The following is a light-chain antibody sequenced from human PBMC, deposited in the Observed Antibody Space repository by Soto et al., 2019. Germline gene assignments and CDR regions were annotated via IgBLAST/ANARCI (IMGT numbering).Light chain of an antibody. CDR2: DVS. V-gene: IGLV2-14*01. CDR3: SSYTSSSTLV. Sequence: QSALTQPASVSGSPGQSITISCTGISSDVGGYNYVSWYQQHPGKAPKLMIYDVSNRPSGVSNRFSGSKSGSTASLTISGRQAEDEADYCCSSYTSSSTLVFGGGTKL. CDR1: SSDVGGYNY. J-gene: IGLJ2*01.